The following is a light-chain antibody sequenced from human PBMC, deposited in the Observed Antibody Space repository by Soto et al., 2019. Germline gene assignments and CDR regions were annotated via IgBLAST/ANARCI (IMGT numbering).Light chain of an antibody. J-gene: IGKJ1*01. CDR1: QSISSW. V-gene: IGKV1-5*03. CDR2: KAS. Sequence: DIHMSQSNSTLSAALGDRVTITFRASQSISSWLAWYQQKPGKAPKLLIYKASSLESGVPSRFSGSGSGTEFTLTISSLQPDDFATYYCQQYNSYSWTFGQGTKVDI. CDR3: QQYNSYSWT.